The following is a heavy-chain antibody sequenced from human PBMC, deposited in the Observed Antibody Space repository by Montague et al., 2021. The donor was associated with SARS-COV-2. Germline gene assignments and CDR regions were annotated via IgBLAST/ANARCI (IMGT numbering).Heavy chain of an antibody. V-gene: IGHV3-33*01. D-gene: IGHD1-26*01. Sequence: SLRLSCAASGFTFSSYGMHWVRQAPGKGLEWVAVIWHDGSNKYYADSVKGRFTISRDNSMYTLYLQMNSLRAEDTAVYYSARDFGIDLTPQRAEYFQHWGQGTLVTVSS. CDR3: ARDFGIDLTPQRAEYFQH. CDR2: IWHDGSNK. J-gene: IGHJ1*01. CDR1: GFTFSSYG.